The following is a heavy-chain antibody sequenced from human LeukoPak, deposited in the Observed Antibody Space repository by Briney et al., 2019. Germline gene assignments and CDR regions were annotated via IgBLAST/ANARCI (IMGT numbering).Heavy chain of an antibody. D-gene: IGHD3-3*01. V-gene: IGHV4-61*02. CDR1: GGSISSGSYY. J-gene: IGHJ4*02. CDR2: IYTSGST. CDR3: ARGSPTYLEWLSTFDY. Sequence: SETLSLTCTISGGSISSGSYYWSWIRQPAGKGLEWIGRIYTSGSTNYNPSLKSRVTISVDTSKNQFSLKLSSATAADTAVYYCARGSPTYLEWLSTFDYWGQGTLVTVSS.